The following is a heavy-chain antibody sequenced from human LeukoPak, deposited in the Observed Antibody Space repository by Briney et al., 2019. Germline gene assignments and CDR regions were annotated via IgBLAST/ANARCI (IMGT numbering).Heavy chain of an antibody. J-gene: IGHJ4*02. V-gene: IGHV4-34*01. Sequence: SETLSLTCAVYGGSFSGYYWSWIRQPPGKGLEWIGEINHSGSTNYNPSLKSRVTISVDTSKNQFSLKLSSVTAADTAVYYCARGGVDESFDYWGQGTLVTVSS. CDR3: ARGGVDESFDY. CDR1: GGSFSGYY. D-gene: IGHD3-10*01. CDR2: INHSGST.